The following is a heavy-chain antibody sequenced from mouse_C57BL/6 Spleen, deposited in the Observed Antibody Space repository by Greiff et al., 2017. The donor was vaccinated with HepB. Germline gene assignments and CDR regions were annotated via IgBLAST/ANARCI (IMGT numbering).Heavy chain of an antibody. CDR3: ARSDRVYYDYDRGYAMDY. V-gene: IGHV1-80*01. CDR1: GYAFSSYW. D-gene: IGHD2-4*01. J-gene: IGHJ4*01. Sequence: QVPLQQSGAELVKPGASVKISCKASGYAFSSYWMNWVKQRPGKGLEWIGQIYPGDGDTNYNGKFKGKATLTADKSSSTAYMQLSSLTSEDSAVFFCARSDRVYYDYDRGYAMDYWGQGTSVTVSS. CDR2: IYPGDGDT.